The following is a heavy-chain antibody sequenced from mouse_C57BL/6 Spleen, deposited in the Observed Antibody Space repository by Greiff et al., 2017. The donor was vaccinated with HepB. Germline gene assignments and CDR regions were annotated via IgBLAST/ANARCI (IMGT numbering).Heavy chain of an antibody. CDR3: ARHGGWYFDV. V-gene: IGHV1-42*01. CDR1: GYSFTGYY. Sequence: VQLQQSGPELVKPGASVKISCKASGYSFTGYYMNWVKQSPEKSLEWIGEINPSTGGTTYNQKFKAKATLTVDKSSSTAYMQLKSLTSEDSAVYYCARHGGWYFDVWGTGTTVTVSS. CDR2: INPSTGGT. J-gene: IGHJ1*03.